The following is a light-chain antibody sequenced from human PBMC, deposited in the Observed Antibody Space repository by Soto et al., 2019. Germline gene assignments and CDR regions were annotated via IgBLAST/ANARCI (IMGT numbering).Light chain of an antibody. CDR3: QQYYSVPYT. CDR1: QSVLFSSNNKNY. Sequence: DIVMTQSPDSLAVSLGERATINCKSSQSVLFSSNNKNYLAWYQQKPGQPPQLLIYWASTRESGVPDRFSGSGSETDFTLTISSLQGEDVADYYCQQYYSVPYTFGQGTKLEI. CDR2: WAS. V-gene: IGKV4-1*01. J-gene: IGKJ2*01.